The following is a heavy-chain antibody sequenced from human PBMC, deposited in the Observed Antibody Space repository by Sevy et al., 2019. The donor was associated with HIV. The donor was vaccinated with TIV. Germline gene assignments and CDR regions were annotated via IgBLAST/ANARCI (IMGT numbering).Heavy chain of an antibody. Sequence: SETLSLTCTVSGGSINTHYWSWIRQSPGKGLEWIGYIYYSGSTNYNPSLKSRVTISLDTTNNQFSLRVTSVTAADTAVYYCARYTSSSYWFFVLWGRGTQVTVSS. D-gene: IGHD6-6*01. J-gene: IGHJ2*01. CDR1: GGSINTHY. CDR2: IYYSGST. CDR3: ARYTSSSYWFFVL. V-gene: IGHV4-59*11.